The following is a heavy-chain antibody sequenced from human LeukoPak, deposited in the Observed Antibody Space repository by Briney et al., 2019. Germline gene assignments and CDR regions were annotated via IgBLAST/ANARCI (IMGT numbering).Heavy chain of an antibody. CDR3: AREQITMIVVVHDAFDI. J-gene: IGHJ3*02. CDR2: ISISSSYI. V-gene: IGHV3-21*01. Sequence: AGSLRLSCAASGFTFSSYSMNWVRQAPGKGLGRVSSISISSSYIYYADSVKCRFTISRDNAKNSLYLQMNSLRDEDTAVYYCAREQITMIVVVHDAFDIWGQGTMVTVSS. D-gene: IGHD3-22*01. CDR1: GFTFSSYS.